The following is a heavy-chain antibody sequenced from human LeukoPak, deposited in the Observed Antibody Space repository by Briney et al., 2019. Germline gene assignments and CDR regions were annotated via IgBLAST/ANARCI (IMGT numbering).Heavy chain of an antibody. CDR1: GFTFSSYG. V-gene: IGHV3-33*06. CDR3: VKDLGIAAAQDY. Sequence: QPGRSLRLSCAASGFTFSSYGMHWVRQAPGKGLEWVAVIWYDGSNKYYADSVKGRFTISRDNSKNTLYLQMNSLRAEDTAVYYCVKDLGIAAAQDYWGQGTLVTVSS. D-gene: IGHD6-13*01. J-gene: IGHJ4*02. CDR2: IWYDGSNK.